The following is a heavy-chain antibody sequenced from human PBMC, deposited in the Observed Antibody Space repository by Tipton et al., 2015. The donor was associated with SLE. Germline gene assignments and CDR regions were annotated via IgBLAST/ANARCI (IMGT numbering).Heavy chain of an antibody. V-gene: IGHV3-7*01. J-gene: IGHJ5*02. Sequence: GSLRLSCVASGITFSSYWMTWVRQAPGKGLEWVANINQDESEKYYVDSVKGRFTISRDNAKNSLYLQMDSLRAEDTSIYYCASHTPHSDDGLGPNWFDPWGQGTLVTVSS. CDR2: INQDESEK. D-gene: IGHD1-26*01. CDR1: GITFSSYW. CDR3: ASHTPHSDDGLGPNWFDP.